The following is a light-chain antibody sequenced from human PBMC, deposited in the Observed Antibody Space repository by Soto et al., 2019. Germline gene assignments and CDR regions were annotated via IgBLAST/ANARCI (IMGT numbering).Light chain of an antibody. V-gene: IGKV1-9*01. CDR3: QQRNSYPLFT. J-gene: IGKJ3*01. CDR2: AAS. Sequence: IQLTQSPSSLSASVGDRVTITCRASQGISSYLAWYQQKPGKAPKLLIYAASTLQSGVPSRFSRSGSRTDFTLTISSLQPEDFATYYCQQRNSYPLFTFGPGTKVDIK. CDR1: QGISSY.